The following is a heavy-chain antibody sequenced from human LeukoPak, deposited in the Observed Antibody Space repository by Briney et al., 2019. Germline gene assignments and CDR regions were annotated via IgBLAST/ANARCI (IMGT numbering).Heavy chain of an antibody. Sequence: GGSLRLSCAASGFTFSSYAMSWVRQAPGKGLEWVSAISGSGGSTYYADSVKGRFTISRDNSKNTLYLQMNSLRAEDTAVYYCAKDKQQLGPYYYGIDVWGQGTTVTVSS. V-gene: IGHV3-23*01. D-gene: IGHD6-13*01. CDR1: GFTFSSYA. CDR3: AKDKQQLGPYYYGIDV. CDR2: ISGSGGST. J-gene: IGHJ6*02.